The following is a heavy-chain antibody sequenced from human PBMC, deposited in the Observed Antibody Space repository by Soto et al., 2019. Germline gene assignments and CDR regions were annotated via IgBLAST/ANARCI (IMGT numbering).Heavy chain of an antibody. Sequence: GASVKVSCKASRYTFTSFHMHWVREAPGQGLEWMGVINPSTGGTSYEQKFQGRVTMTRDTSTGTVYMVLSSLRSEDTAVYYCARIAAAGLTYFDFWGQGTPVTVSS. J-gene: IGHJ4*02. CDR1: RYTFTSFH. V-gene: IGHV1-46*01. D-gene: IGHD6-13*01. CDR2: INPSTGGT. CDR3: ARIAAAGLTYFDF.